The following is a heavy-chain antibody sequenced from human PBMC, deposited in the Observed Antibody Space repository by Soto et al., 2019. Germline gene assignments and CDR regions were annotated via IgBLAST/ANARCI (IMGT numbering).Heavy chain of an antibody. CDR2: INAYNGNT. CDR1: GYRFTSYG. V-gene: IGHV1-18*01. CDR3: AMVDVYVTPSPQDV. Sequence: QVQLVQSGAEVKNPGASVKVSCKASGYRFTSYGIGWVRQAPGQVLEWMGWINAYNGNTNYAQNLQGRVTLTTDTSTSTAYMELRSLRSNDTAVYYCAMVDVYVTPSPQDVWGQGTTVTVSS. D-gene: IGHD3-16*01. J-gene: IGHJ6*02.